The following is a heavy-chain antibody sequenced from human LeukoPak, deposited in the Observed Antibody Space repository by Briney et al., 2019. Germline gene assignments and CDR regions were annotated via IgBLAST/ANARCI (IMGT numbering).Heavy chain of an antibody. V-gene: IGHV3-23*01. CDR3: AKGREDCSSTSCYESDY. D-gene: IGHD2-2*01. Sequence: PGGSLRLSCAASGFTFSSYAMSWVRQASGKGLEWVSAISGSGGSTYYADSVKGRFTISRDNSKNTLYLQMNSLRAEDTAVYYCAKGREDCSSTSCYESDYWGQGTLVTVSS. J-gene: IGHJ4*02. CDR1: GFTFSSYA. CDR2: ISGSGGST.